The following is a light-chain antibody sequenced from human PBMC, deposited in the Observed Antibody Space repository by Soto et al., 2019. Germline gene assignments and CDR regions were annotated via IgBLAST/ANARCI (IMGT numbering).Light chain of an antibody. CDR2: AVS. V-gene: IGLV2-11*01. CDR1: SSDVGGYNY. CDR3: CSYAGTYTQWV. Sequence: QSALTQPRSVSGSPGQSVTISCTGTSSDVGGYNYVSWYQQHPGKAPKLVIYAVSKRPSGVPDRFSGSKSGNTASLTVSGLQAEDEADYSCCSYAGTYTQWVFGGGTKLTVL. J-gene: IGLJ3*02.